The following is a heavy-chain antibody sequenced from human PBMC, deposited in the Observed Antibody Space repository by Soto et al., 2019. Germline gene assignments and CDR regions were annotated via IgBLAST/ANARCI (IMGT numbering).Heavy chain of an antibody. Sequence: QSGGSLRLSCEASGFTFGNYAMTWVRQGPGRGLEWVSALSGSSLNTYYADSVKGRFTISRDNSKNTMYLEMNSLGVDDTAVYYCTTQFFLSSRKPPEDVWGQGTPVTVSS. CDR3: TTQFFLSSRKPPEDV. V-gene: IGHV3-23*01. CDR1: GFTFGNYA. J-gene: IGHJ6*02. CDR2: LSGSSLNT.